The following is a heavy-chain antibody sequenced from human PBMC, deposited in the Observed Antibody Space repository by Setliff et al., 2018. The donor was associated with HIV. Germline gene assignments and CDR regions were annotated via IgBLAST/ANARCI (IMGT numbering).Heavy chain of an antibody. J-gene: IGHJ4*02. CDR1: GYSFTTYW. D-gene: IGHD6-13*01. CDR3: ARFFGYSSSWPSAGY. Sequence: RGSLKISCKGSGYSFTTYWIGWVRQMPGKGLEWMGIIYPGDSDTRYNPSFQGQVTISADKSISTAYLHWSSLKASDTAMYYCARFFGYSSSWPSAGYWGQGTLVTVSS. V-gene: IGHV5-51*01. CDR2: IYPGDSDT.